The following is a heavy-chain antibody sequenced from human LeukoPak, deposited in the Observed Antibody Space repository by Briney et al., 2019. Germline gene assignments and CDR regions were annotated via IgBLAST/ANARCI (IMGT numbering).Heavy chain of an antibody. Sequence: ASVKVSCKVSGYTLTELSMHWVRQAPGKGLEWTGGFDPEDGETIYAQKFQGRVTMTEDTSTDTAYMELSSLRSEDTAVYYCATEAVAGSLYYYGMDVWGQGTTVTVSS. CDR2: FDPEDGET. CDR1: GYTLTELS. D-gene: IGHD6-19*01. J-gene: IGHJ6*02. CDR3: ATEAVAGSLYYYGMDV. V-gene: IGHV1-24*01.